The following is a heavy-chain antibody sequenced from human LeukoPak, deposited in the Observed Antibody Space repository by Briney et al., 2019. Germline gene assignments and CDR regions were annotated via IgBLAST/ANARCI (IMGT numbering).Heavy chain of an antibody. V-gene: IGHV4-59*01. D-gene: IGHD6-19*01. CDR2: IYYSGST. J-gene: IGHJ5*02. CDR3: ARGYSSGWYVNWFDP. Sequence: SETLSLTCTVSGGAISSYYWSWIPHPPGKGLERIGYIYYSGSTNYNPSLKSRVTISVDTSKNQFSLKLSSVSAADTAVYYCARGYSSGWYVNWFDPWGQGTLVTVSS. CDR1: GGAISSYY.